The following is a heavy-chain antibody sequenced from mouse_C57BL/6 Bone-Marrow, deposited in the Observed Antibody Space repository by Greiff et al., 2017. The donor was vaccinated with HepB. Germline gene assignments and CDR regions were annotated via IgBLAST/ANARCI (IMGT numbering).Heavy chain of an antibody. CDR3: ARGVPYGSTFAY. V-gene: IGHV1-19*01. CDR2: INPYNGGT. D-gene: IGHD1-1*01. J-gene: IGHJ3*01. Sequence: DVQLVESGPVLVKPGASVKMSCKASGYTFTDYYMNWVKQSHGKSLEWIGVINPYNGGTSYNQKFKGKATLTVDKSSSTAYMELNSLTSEDSAVYYCARGVPYGSTFAYWGQGTLVTVSA. CDR1: GYTFTDYY.